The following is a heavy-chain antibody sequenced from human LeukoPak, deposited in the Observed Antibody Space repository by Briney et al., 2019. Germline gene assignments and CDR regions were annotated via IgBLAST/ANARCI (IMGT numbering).Heavy chain of an antibody. CDR3: AKSGRIVGPAAPNDY. V-gene: IGHV3-30*18. CDR2: ISYDGSNK. J-gene: IGHJ4*02. Sequence: GGSLRLSCAASGFTFSSYGMHWVRQAPGKGLEWVAVISYDGSNKYYADSVKGRFTISRDNSKNTLYLQMNSLRAEDTAVYYCAKSGRIVGPAAPNDYWGQGTLVTVSS. CDR1: GFTFSSYG. D-gene: IGHD2-2*01.